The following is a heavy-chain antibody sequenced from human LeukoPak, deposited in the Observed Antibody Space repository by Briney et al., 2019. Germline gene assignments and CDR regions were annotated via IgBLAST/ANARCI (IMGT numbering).Heavy chain of an antibody. V-gene: IGHV4-34*01. CDR1: GGSFRGYY. D-gene: IGHD2-15*01. Sequence: PETLSLTCAGYGGSFRGYYGSWSRESPGKGLEWIGEINDSGITNCNPSLKSRASLSVDTSKNQFSLRLSSVTAADTAVYYCARRLVDSGASQVSDYWGQGTLVTVSS. CDR2: INDSGIT. J-gene: IGHJ4*02. CDR3: ARRLVDSGASQVSDY.